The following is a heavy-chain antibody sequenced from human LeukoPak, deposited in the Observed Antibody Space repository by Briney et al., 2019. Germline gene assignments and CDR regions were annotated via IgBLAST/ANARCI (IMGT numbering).Heavy chain of an antibody. D-gene: IGHD6-6*01. J-gene: IGHJ4*02. V-gene: IGHV3-23*01. CDR2: ISGSGGST. Sequence: GGSLRLSCAASGFTFSSYWMNWARQAPGKGLEWVSGISGSGGSTYYADSVKGRFTISRDNSKNTLYVQMNSLGAEDTAVYYCAKWKYSSSGLDDYWGQGTLVTVSS. CDR3: AKWKYSSSGLDDY. CDR1: GFTFSSYW.